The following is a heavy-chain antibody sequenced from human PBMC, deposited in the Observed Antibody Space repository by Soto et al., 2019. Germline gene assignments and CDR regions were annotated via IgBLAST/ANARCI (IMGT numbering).Heavy chain of an antibody. CDR2: INAYNGNT. CDR1: SYTFGSYG. CDR3: ARDEIGDFWSGYNYYYYYMDV. D-gene: IGHD3-3*01. Sequence: ASVKVSCKASSYTFGSYGMSWVRQAPGQGLEWMGWINAYNGNTNYAQKLQGRVNMTTDTSTSTAYMELRSLRSDDTAVYYCARDEIGDFWSGYNYYYYYMDVWGKGTTVTVSS. J-gene: IGHJ6*03. V-gene: IGHV1-18*01.